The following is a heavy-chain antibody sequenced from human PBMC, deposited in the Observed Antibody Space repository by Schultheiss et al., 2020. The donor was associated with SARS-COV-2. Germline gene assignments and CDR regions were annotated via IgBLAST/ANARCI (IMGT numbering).Heavy chain of an antibody. CDR2: ISYDGSNK. J-gene: IGHJ6*03. CDR3: ARLPSSGWYSDYYYYYMDV. Sequence: GGSLRLSCAASGFTFSSYAMHWVRQAPGKGLEWVAVISYDGSNKYYADSVKGRFTISRDNSKNTLYLQMNSLRAEDTAVYYCARLPSSGWYSDYYYYYMDVWGKGTTVTVSS. V-gene: IGHV3-30*04. CDR1: GFTFSSYA. D-gene: IGHD6-19*01.